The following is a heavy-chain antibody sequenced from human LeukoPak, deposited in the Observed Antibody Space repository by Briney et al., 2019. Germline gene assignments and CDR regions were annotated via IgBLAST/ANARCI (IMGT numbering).Heavy chain of an antibody. D-gene: IGHD6-6*01. V-gene: IGHV3-7*04. CDR3: ARGIAARHYYYMDV. Sequence: PGGSLRLSCAASGFTFSSYWMSWVRQAPGKGLEGVANIKQDGSEKYYVDSVKGRFTISRDNAKNSLYLQMNSLRAEDTAVYYCARGIAARHYYYMDVWGKGTTVTVSS. J-gene: IGHJ6*03. CDR1: GFTFSSYW. CDR2: IKQDGSEK.